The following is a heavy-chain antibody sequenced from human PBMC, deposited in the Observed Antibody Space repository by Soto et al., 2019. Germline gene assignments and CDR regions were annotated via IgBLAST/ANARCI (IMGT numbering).Heavy chain of an antibody. CDR3: SRTDYSSSLYYFHS. Sequence: EGSLRLSCEASGFSFSTYGMLWVRQPPGKGLEWVSFISHDGSNKYYADSVKGRFTISRDNSKNTLFVQMDNLRAEDTAIYYWSRTDYSSSLYYFHSWGQGTLVTVSS. V-gene: IGHV3-30*03. J-gene: IGHJ4*02. CDR1: GFSFSTYG. D-gene: IGHD6-13*01. CDR2: ISHDGSNK.